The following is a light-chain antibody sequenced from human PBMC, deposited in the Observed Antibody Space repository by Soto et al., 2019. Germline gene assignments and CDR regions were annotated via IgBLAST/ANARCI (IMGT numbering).Light chain of an antibody. CDR2: AAS. Sequence: AIQMTQSPSSLSASVGDRVTITCRASQGIRNDVGWYQQKPGKAPKLLIYAASSLQSGVPSRFRGSGSGTDFTLTISSLQPEDFATYYCLQDYNYPPTFGQGTKVEIK. V-gene: IGKV1-6*01. J-gene: IGKJ1*01. CDR1: QGIRND. CDR3: LQDYNYPPT.